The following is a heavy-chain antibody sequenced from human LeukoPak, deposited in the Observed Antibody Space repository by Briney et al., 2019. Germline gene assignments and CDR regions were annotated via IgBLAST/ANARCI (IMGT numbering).Heavy chain of an antibody. Sequence: SETLSLTCTVSGDSISNYYWSWIRQPPGKGLEWIGYIYYSGSTKYNPSLKSRVTILVDTSKNQISLKLTSVTAADTAVYYCAREKALIDHYDFTGYDWEYWGQGSLVIVSS. V-gene: IGHV4-59*12. D-gene: IGHD3-22*01. J-gene: IGHJ4*02. CDR3: AREKALIDHYDFTGYDWEY. CDR1: GDSISNYY. CDR2: IYYSGST.